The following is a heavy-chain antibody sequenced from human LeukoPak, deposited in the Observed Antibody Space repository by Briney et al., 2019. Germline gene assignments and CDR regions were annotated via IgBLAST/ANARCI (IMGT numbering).Heavy chain of an antibody. Sequence: GRSLRLSCAASGFTFSSYGMHWVRQAPGKGLEWVAVISYDGSNKYYADSVKGRFTISRDNAKNSLYLQMNSLRAEDTAVYYCARVKRALDAFDIWGQGTMVTVSS. CDR1: GFTFSSYG. J-gene: IGHJ3*02. D-gene: IGHD1-1*01. V-gene: IGHV3-30*03. CDR3: ARVKRALDAFDI. CDR2: ISYDGSNK.